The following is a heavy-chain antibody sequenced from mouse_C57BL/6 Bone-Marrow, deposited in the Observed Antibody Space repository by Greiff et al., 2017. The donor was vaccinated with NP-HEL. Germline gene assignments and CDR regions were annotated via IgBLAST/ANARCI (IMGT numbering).Heavy chain of an antibody. V-gene: IGHV5-6*01. CDR1: GFTFSSYG. D-gene: IGHD1-1*01. CDR2: ISSGGSYT. J-gene: IGHJ1*03. Sequence: DVQLVESGGDLVKPGGSLKLSCAASGFTFSSYGMSWVRQTPDKRLEWVATISSGGSYTYYPDGVKGRFTISRDNAKNTLYLQMSSLKSEDTAMYYCARRDYGSSPHWYFDVWGTGTTVTVSS. CDR3: ARRDYGSSPHWYFDV.